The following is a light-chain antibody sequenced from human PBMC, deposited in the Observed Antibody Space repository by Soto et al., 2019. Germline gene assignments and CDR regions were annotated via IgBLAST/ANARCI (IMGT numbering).Light chain of an antibody. CDR3: QSYDSSTHVV. J-gene: IGLJ2*01. V-gene: IGLV6-57*02. CDR2: EDN. CDR1: SGSIASNY. Sequence: NFMLTQPHSVSESPGKTVTISCTGSSGSIASNYVQWYQQRPGSAPTTVIYEDNQRPSAVPDRFSGSIDSSSNSASLTISGLKTEDEADYYCQSYDSSTHVVFGGGTKVTVL.